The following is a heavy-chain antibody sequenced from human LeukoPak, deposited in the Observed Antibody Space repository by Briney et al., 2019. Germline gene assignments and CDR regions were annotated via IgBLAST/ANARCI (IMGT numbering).Heavy chain of an antibody. CDR2: ISYDGSNK. CDR3: ARDEVVVIRGYFDY. J-gene: IGHJ4*02. CDR1: GFTFSSYA. V-gene: IGHV3-30*04. D-gene: IGHD3-22*01. Sequence: GGSLRLSCAASGFTFSSYAMHWVHQAPGKGLEWVAVISYDGSNKYYADSVKGRFTISRDNSKNTLYLQMNSPRAEDTAVYYCARDEVVVIRGYFDYWGQGTLVTVSS.